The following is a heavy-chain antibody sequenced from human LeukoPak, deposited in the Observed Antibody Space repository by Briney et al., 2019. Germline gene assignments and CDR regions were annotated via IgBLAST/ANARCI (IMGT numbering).Heavy chain of an antibody. CDR2: INHSGST. V-gene: IGHV4-34*01. D-gene: IGHD3-10*01. CDR1: GGSISSYY. Sequence: PSETLSLTCTVSGGSISSYYWSWIRQPPGKGLEWIGEINHSGSTNYNPSLKSRVTISVDTSKNQFSLKLSSVTAADTAVYYCARLIPFYGSGSYYPQIYNWFDPWGQGTLVTVSS. J-gene: IGHJ5*02. CDR3: ARLIPFYGSGSYYPQIYNWFDP.